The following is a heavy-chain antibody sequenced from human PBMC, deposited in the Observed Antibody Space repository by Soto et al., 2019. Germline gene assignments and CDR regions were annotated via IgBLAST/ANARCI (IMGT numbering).Heavy chain of an antibody. CDR1: GYSFTSYW. J-gene: IGHJ4*02. CDR2: IYPGDSDT. D-gene: IGHD2-8*01. CDR3: ARGVLMVYANYYFDY. Sequence: PGESLKISCKGSGYSFTSYWIGWVRQMPGKGLEWMGIIYPGDSDTRYSPSFQGQVTISADKSISTAYLQWSSLKASDTAMYYCARGVLMVYANYYFDYWGQGTLVTVPS. V-gene: IGHV5-51*01.